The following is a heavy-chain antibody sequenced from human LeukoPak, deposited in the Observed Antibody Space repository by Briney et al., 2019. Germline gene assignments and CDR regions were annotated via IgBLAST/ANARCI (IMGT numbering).Heavy chain of an antibody. CDR3: AKVLAVAGYEADY. CDR2: ISGSGGST. CDR1: GFTFNSYA. D-gene: IGHD6-19*01. J-gene: IGHJ4*02. V-gene: IGHV3-23*01. Sequence: GGSLRLSCAASGFTFNSYAMSWVRQAPGKGLEWVSAISGSGGSTYYADSVKGRFTISRDNSKNTLYLQMNSLRAEDTAVYYCAKVLAVAGYEADYWGQGTLVTVSS.